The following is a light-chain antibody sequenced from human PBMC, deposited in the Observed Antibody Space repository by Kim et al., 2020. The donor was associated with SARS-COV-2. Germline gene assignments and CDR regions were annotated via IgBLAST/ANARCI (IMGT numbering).Light chain of an antibody. CDR3: HQYCSSPLT. CDR1: QSVTRNF. J-gene: IGKJ2*01. V-gene: IGKV3-20*01. Sequence: LSPGERATLSCRASQSVTRNFLAWYQQKPGQAPRILIYSASSRATGIPDRFSGSGSGTDFTLTINRVEPEDFVVYYCHQYCSSPLTFGPGTKLEI. CDR2: SAS.